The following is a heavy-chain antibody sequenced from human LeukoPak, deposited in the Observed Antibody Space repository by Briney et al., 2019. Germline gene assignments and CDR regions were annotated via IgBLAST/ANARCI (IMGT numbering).Heavy chain of an antibody. D-gene: IGHD6-19*01. V-gene: IGHV3-74*01. Sequence: PGGSLRLSCVASGFTFSSYWMHWVRQAPGKGLVWVPRINSDGSSTSYADSVKGRFTISRDNAKNTLYVQMNSLRAEDTAIYYCARAYSSGWYVPGDYWGQGTLVTVSS. CDR3: ARAYSSGWYVPGDY. J-gene: IGHJ4*02. CDR1: GFTFSSYW. CDR2: INSDGSST.